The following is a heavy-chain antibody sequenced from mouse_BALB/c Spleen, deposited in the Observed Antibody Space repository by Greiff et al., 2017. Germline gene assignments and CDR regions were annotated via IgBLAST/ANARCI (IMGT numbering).Heavy chain of an antibody. CDR3: AKGDSSGSPFAY. J-gene: IGHJ3*01. D-gene: IGHD3-2*01. CDR2: INPSTGYP. Sequence: QVQLQQSGAELAKPGASVKMSCKASGYTFTSYWMHWVKQRPGQGLEWIGYINPSTGYPEYNQKFKDKATLTADKSSSTAYMQLSSLTSEDSAVYYCAKGDSSGSPFAYWGQGTLVTVSA. CDR1: GYTFTSYW. V-gene: IGHV1-7*01.